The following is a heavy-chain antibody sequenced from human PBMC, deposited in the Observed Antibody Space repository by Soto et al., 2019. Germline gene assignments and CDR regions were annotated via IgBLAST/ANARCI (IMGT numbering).Heavy chain of an antibody. CDR2: ISSSSSTI. V-gene: IGHV3-48*01. CDR3: ARPTYYYDSSGPPAY. CDR1: GFTFSTYS. D-gene: IGHD3-22*01. Sequence: PGGSLRLSCAASGFTFSTYSMNWGRQAPGKGLEWVSYISSSSSTIFYTDSVKGRFTVSRDNAKNSLYLQMNSLRAEDTAVYYSARPTYYYDSSGPPAYWGQGSLVTVSS. J-gene: IGHJ4*02.